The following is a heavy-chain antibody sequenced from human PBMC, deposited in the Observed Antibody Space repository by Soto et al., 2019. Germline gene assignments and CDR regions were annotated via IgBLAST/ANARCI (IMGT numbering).Heavy chain of an antibody. CDR3: ARDRVEGDSSSWTNYYYYYMDV. CDR2: IKQDGSEK. J-gene: IGHJ6*03. Sequence: GGSLRLSCAASGFTFSSYWMSWVRQAPGKGLEWVANIKQDGSEKYYVDSVKGRFTISRDNAKNSLYLQMNSLRAEDTAVYYCARDRVEGDSSSWTNYYYYYMDVWGKGTTVTVSS. CDR1: GFTFSSYW. D-gene: IGHD6-13*01. V-gene: IGHV3-7*01.